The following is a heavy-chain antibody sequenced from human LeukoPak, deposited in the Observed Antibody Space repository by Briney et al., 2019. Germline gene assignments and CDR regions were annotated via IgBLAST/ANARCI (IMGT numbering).Heavy chain of an antibody. D-gene: IGHD6-13*01. V-gene: IGHV4-39*01. CDR1: RGSIRTADYY. CDR3: ARTSSWYAGAWFDS. Sequence: PSETLSLTCTVSRGSIRTADYYWAWVRQPPGEGLEWLGSIYFSGNPYFNPSLKSRVAVSIDTSKHQFSLKVTSVNASATAVYFCARTSSWYAGAWFDSWGQGTLVTVSS. CDR2: IYFSGNP. J-gene: IGHJ5*01.